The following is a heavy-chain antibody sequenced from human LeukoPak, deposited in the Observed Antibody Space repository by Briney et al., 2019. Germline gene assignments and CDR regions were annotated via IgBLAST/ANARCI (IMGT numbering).Heavy chain of an antibody. J-gene: IGHJ6*02. CDR1: GFTFSSYR. CDR3: ARGVGSSYDILTGYYLDYYYYGMDV. D-gene: IGHD3-9*01. V-gene: IGHV3-7*01. Sequence: PGGSLRLSCAASGFTFSSYRMSWARQAPGKGLEWVANIKQDGSEKYYVDSVKGRFTISRDNAKNSLYLQMNSLRDEDTAVYYCARGVGSSYDILTGYYLDYYYYGMDVWGQGTTVTVSS. CDR2: IKQDGSEK.